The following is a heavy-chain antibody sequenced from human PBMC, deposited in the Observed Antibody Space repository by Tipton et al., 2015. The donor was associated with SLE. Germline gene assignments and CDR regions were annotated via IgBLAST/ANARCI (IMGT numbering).Heavy chain of an antibody. V-gene: IGHV4-31*02. Sequence: LRLSCTVSGGSISSGGYYWSWIRQHPGKGLEWIGYIYDSGSTYYNPSLESRVIISSDTSKNQLSLQLRSATAADTAFYYCARRTRSASWYGGAFDVWGQGTMVTVSS. CDR1: GGSISSGGYY. D-gene: IGHD6-13*01. J-gene: IGHJ3*01. CDR3: ARRTRSASWYGGAFDV. CDR2: IYDSGST.